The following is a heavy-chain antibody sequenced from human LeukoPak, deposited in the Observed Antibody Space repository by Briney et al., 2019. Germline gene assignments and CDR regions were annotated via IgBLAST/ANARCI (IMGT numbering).Heavy chain of an antibody. CDR3: ARDPHYNCWSGSYPTGFFDY. CDR1: GFTFSSYA. CDR2: ISYNGSNK. Sequence: GGSLRLSCAASGFTFSSYAMHWVRQAPGKGLEWVSVISYNGSNKYYADSVKGRFTISRDNSKNTPYLQMSSLRAEDTAVYYCARDPHYNCWSGSYPTGFFDYWGQGTLVTVSS. D-gene: IGHD3-3*01. V-gene: IGHV3-30-3*01. J-gene: IGHJ4*02.